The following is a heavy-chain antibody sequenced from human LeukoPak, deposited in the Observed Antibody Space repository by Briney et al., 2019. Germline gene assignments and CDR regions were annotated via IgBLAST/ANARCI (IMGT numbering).Heavy chain of an antibody. D-gene: IGHD3-10*01. CDR1: GFTFSSYS. J-gene: IGHJ4*02. CDR3: AKDFAMVRGSAFDY. V-gene: IGHV3-30*18. Sequence: PSGSLRLSCAASGFTFSSYSMHWGCQAPRQGLGREGVISSDESNKNYADSVNSRFTTSTVNSNNTQYLQMNTLRADATAVYYCAKDFAMVRGSAFDYWGQGTLVTVSS. CDR2: ISSDESNK.